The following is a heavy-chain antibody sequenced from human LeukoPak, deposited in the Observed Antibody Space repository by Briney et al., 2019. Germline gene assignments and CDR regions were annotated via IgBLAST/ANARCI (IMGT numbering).Heavy chain of an antibody. CDR1: GGSFSGYY. V-gene: IGHV4-34*01. J-gene: IGHJ3*02. CDR3: ASGQSYCGGDCYDGAFDI. Sequence: SETLSLTCAVYGGSFSGYYWSWIRQPPGKGLEWIGEINHSGSTNYNPSLKSRVTISVDTSKNQFSLKLSSVTAADTAVYYCASGQSYCGGDCYDGAFDIWGQGTMVTVSS. CDR2: INHSGST. D-gene: IGHD2-21*02.